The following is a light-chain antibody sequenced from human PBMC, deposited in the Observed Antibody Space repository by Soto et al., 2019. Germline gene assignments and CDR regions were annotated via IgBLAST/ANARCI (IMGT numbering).Light chain of an antibody. CDR2: DAS. Sequence: EIVLTQSPGTLSLSPGERATLSCRASHSVRSTYLAWFQQKPGQAPRLLIYDASSRASGIPDRFSGSGSGTDFTLTISRLELEDFAVYYGQQYGSSQWTFGQGTKVEI. CDR3: QQYGSSQWT. J-gene: IGKJ1*01. CDR1: HSVRSTY. V-gene: IGKV3-20*01.